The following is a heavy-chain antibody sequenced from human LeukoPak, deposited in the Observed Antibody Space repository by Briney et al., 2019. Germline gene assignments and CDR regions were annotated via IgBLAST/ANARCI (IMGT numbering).Heavy chain of an antibody. Sequence: GGSLRLSCAASGFTFSSYAMSWVRQAPGQGLEWVSAISGSGGSTYYADSVKGRFTISRDNSKNTLYLQLNSLRAEDTAVYYCANNYDRTKRRAFDIWGQGTMVTVSS. J-gene: IGHJ3*02. CDR3: ANNYDRTKRRAFDI. CDR2: ISGSGGST. CDR1: GFTFSSYA. V-gene: IGHV3-23*01. D-gene: IGHD1-14*01.